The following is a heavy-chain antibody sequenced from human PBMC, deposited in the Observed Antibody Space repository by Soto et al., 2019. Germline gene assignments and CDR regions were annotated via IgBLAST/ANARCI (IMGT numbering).Heavy chain of an antibody. Sequence: EVQLVESGGGLVQPGGSLRLSCAASGFTFSSYWMSWVRQAPGKGPEWVANIKQDGSEKYYVDSVKGRFTISRDNAKNSLYLQMNSLRAEDTAVYYCARDKYSSSYPFDYWGQGTLVTVSS. V-gene: IGHV3-7*03. CDR3: ARDKYSSSYPFDY. D-gene: IGHD6-6*01. J-gene: IGHJ4*02. CDR2: IKQDGSEK. CDR1: GFTFSSYW.